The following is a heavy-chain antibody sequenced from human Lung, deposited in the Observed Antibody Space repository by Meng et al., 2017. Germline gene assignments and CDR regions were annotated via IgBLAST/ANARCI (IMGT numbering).Heavy chain of an antibody. CDR3: AKEAAMAS. CDR2: ISSTGDST. Sequence: GLVLCHPGGPRSLHLAPCGFTFPALSMTWVRQPTGKGLEWVSTISSTGDSTFYPDSVKGRFIVSRDNSQNTLYLQMNSLRAEDTAIYYCAKEAAMASWGQGTLVTVSS. D-gene: IGHD5-18*01. V-gene: IGHV3-23*01. J-gene: IGHJ5*02. CDR1: GFTFPALS.